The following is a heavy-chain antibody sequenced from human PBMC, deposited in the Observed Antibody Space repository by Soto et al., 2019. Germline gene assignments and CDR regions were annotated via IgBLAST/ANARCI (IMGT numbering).Heavy chain of an antibody. CDR2: ISGSGGGT. D-gene: IGHD3-10*01. J-gene: IGHJ6*02. CDR3: AKYGSGTYYNVGLDGLDV. V-gene: IGHV3-23*01. Sequence: EVQLLESGGGLVQPGGSLRLSCVASRFTFSDYAMSWVRQAPGKGLKWVSAISGSGGGTYYADSVKGRFTISRDRSGNTMYLQMNSLTVEDTAVYYCAKYGSGTYYNVGLDGLDVWGQGTTVTISS. CDR1: RFTFSDYA.